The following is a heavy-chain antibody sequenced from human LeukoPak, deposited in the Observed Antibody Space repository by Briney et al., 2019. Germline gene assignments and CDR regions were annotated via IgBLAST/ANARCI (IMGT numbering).Heavy chain of an antibody. Sequence: GGSLRLSCAASGFTFSNYWMHWVRQAPGKGLVWVSRIVNDGSTTTYAGSVKGRFTISRDNAKNTLFLQMNSLRVEDTAVYYCARESSDYGDYDAFDIWGRGTMVTVSS. V-gene: IGHV3-74*01. CDR1: GFTFSNYW. CDR2: IVNDGSTT. J-gene: IGHJ3*02. CDR3: ARESSDYGDYDAFDI. D-gene: IGHD4-17*01.